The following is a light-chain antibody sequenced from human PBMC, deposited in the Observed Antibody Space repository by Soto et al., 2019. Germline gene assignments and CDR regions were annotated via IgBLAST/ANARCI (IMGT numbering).Light chain of an antibody. CDR3: ASYAGTKLFV. CDR2: EVT. Sequence: QSALTQPPSASGSRGQSLTISCTGTSSDVGFYNFVSWYQQRPGKAPKLVIYEVTKRPSGVPDRFSGSKSGSTASLTVSGLQADDEAEYYCASYAGTKLFVFGSGTKVTVL. J-gene: IGLJ1*01. V-gene: IGLV2-8*01. CDR1: SSDVGFYNF.